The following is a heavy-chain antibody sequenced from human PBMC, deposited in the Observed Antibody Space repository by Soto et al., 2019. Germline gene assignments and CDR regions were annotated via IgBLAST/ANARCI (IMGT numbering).Heavy chain of an antibody. D-gene: IGHD3-3*01. V-gene: IGHV1-24*01. CDR1: GYTLTELS. CDR3: ARTKYYDFWSGYSRRSYFDY. CDR2: FDPEDGET. J-gene: IGHJ4*02. Sequence: GASLKVSCKVSGYTLTELSMHWVRQAPGKGLEWMGGFDPEDGETIYAQKFQGRVTMTTDTSTSTAYMELRSLRSDDTAVYYCARTKYYDFWSGYSRRSYFDYWGQGTLVTVSS.